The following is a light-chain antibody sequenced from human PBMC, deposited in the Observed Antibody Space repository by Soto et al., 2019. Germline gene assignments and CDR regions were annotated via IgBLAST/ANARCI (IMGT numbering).Light chain of an antibody. CDR3: ASWDTSLRVVV. J-gene: IGLJ2*01. V-gene: IGLV1-51*01. Sequence: QSVLTQPPSVSAAPGQQVTISCSGSSSNIGNNFVSWYQHLPATAPKLLTYYNDKRPSGIPDRFSDSKAGTSATLDITGLLPGDEAVYCCASWDTSLRVVVFGGGTQLTVL. CDR1: SSNIGNNF. CDR2: YND.